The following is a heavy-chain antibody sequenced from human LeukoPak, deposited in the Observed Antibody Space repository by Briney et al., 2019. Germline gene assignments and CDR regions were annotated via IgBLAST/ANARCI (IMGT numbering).Heavy chain of an antibody. V-gene: IGHV3-23*01. D-gene: IGHD2-2*01. CDR3: AKGLVPAAMYFDY. J-gene: IGHJ4*02. CDR2: ISGSGGST. CDR1: GFTFSSYA. Sequence: GGSLRLSCAASGFTFSSYAMSWVRQAPGKGLEWVSAISGSGGSTYYADSVKGRFTISSDNSKNPLYLQMNSLRAEDTAVYYCAKGLVPAAMYFDYWGQGTLVTVSS.